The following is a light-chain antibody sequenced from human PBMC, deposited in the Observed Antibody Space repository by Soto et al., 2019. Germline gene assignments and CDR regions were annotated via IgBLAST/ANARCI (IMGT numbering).Light chain of an antibody. J-gene: IGLJ3*02. V-gene: IGLV1-44*01. Sequence: QSVLTQPPSASGTPGQRVTISCSGTSSNIGGNTVNWYQQLPGTAPKLLIYSNNRRPSGVPDRFSGSKSGTSASLAISGRQSEDEADYYCGAWDDSLNGPVFGGGTQLTVL. CDR3: GAWDDSLNGPV. CDR1: SSNIGGNT. CDR2: SNN.